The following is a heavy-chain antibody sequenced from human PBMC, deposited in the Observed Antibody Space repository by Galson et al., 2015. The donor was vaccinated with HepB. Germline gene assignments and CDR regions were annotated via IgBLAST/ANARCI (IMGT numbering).Heavy chain of an antibody. CDR2: ISSSSSYI. V-gene: IGHV3-21*01. D-gene: IGHD3-22*01. CDR3: ARDPSSPYYYDSSGPNPYYYYGMDV. Sequence: SLRLSCAASGFTFSSYSMNWVRQAPGKGLEWVSSISSSSSYIYYADSVKGRFTISRDNAKNSLYLQMNSLRAEDTAVYYCARDPSSPYYYDSSGPNPYYYYGMDVWGQGTTVTVSS. CDR1: GFTFSSYS. J-gene: IGHJ6*02.